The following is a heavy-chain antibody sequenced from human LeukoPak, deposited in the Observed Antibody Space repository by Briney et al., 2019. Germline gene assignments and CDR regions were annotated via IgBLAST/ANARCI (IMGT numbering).Heavy chain of an antibody. Sequence: SETLSLTCTVSGGSISSGSYYWSWIRQPAGKGLEWIGRIYTSGSTNYNPSLKSRVTISVDTSKNQFSLKLTSVTVADTAVYYCARDVFWRGSDYWGQGTLVTVSS. D-gene: IGHD3-3*01. CDR3: ARDVFWRGSDY. CDR1: GGSISSGSYY. J-gene: IGHJ4*02. CDR2: IYTSGST. V-gene: IGHV4-61*02.